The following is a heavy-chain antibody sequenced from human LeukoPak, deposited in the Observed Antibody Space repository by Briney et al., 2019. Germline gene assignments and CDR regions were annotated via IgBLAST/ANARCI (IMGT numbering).Heavy chain of an antibody. CDR1: GGSISRYY. J-gene: IGHJ3*02. Sequence: SETLSLTCAVSGGSISRYYWSWIRQPAGKGLEWIGRIYSNGTTFYNPSLKSRVTMSLHASKNEVSLRLNSVTAADTAVYYCAKGTGGSGSYYLDAFDIWGQGTMVTVSS. CDR2: IYSNGTT. CDR3: AKGTGGSGSYYLDAFDI. D-gene: IGHD3-10*01. V-gene: IGHV4-4*07.